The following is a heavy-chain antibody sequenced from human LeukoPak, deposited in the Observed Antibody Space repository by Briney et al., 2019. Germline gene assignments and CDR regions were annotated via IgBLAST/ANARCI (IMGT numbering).Heavy chain of an antibody. Sequence: SETLSLTCTVSGGSISSSHDYWGGVRQPPGKGLEWIGSIYYSGITYYNPSLKSRVTISVDTSKNQFSLNMSSVTAADTAVYYCARHVCCYAGTFDYWGQGALVTVSS. D-gene: IGHD2-2*01. V-gene: IGHV4-39*01. CDR1: GGSISSSHDY. CDR2: IYYSGIT. J-gene: IGHJ4*02. CDR3: ARHVCCYAGTFDY.